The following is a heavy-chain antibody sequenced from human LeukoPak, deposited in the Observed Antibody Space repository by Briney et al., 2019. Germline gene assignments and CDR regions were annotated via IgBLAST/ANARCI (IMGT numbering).Heavy chain of an antibody. V-gene: IGHV4-34*01. CDR1: GGCFSGHY. J-gene: IGHJ1*01. D-gene: IGHD3-10*01. Sequence: PSETLSLTCAVYGGCFSGHYWSWIRQPPGKGLEWIGEINHSGSTNYNPSLKSRVTISVDTSKNQFSLKLSSVTAADTAVYYCARGYERGFGEPSERVECFQHWGQGTLVTVSS. CDR3: ARGYERGFGEPSERVECFQH. CDR2: INHSGST.